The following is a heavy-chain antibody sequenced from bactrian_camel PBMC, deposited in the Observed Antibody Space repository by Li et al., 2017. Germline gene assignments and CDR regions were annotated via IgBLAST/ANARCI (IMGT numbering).Heavy chain of an antibody. V-gene: IGHV3S40*01. J-gene: IGHJ6*01. CDR1: GFTFSTYA. D-gene: IGHD1*01. CDR2: IVSEGTRT. CDR3: AVRLNSGCPTLAKDFAF. Sequence: DVQLVESGGGSVETGGSLTLSCAASGFTFSTYAMSWVRQAPGKGLEWVSGIVSEGTRTSYADSVKGRFTISRDNAKNTLYLQLNSLKTEDSAMYYCAVRLNSGCPTLAKDFAFWGQGTQVTVS.